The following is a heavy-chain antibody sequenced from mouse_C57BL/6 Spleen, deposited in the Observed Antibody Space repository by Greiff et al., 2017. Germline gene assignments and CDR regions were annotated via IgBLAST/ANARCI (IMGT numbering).Heavy chain of an antibody. CDR2: INPNNGGT. CDR1: GYTFTDYY. D-gene: IGHD2-2*01. V-gene: IGHV1-26*01. J-gene: IGHJ4*01. CDR3: ARERVTTYAMDY. Sequence: EVQLQQSGPELVKPGASVKISCKASGYTFTDYYMNWVKQSPGQSLEWIGDINPNNGGTNYNQKFKGKATLTVDKSSSTAYMELRSLTSEDSAVYYCARERVTTYAMDYWGQGTSVTVSS.